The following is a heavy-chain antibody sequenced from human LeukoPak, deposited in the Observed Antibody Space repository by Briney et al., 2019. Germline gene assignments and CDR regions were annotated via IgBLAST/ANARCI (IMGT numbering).Heavy chain of an antibody. CDR3: AREFPMAFDI. Sequence: SVKVSCKASGGTFSSYAISWVRQAPGQGLEWMGGIIPIFGTANYAQKFQGRVTLTTDESTSTAYMELSSLRSEDTAVYYCAREFPMAFDIWGQGTMVTVSS. CDR2: IIPIFGTA. V-gene: IGHV1-69*05. D-gene: IGHD2-2*01. CDR1: GGTFSSYA. J-gene: IGHJ3*02.